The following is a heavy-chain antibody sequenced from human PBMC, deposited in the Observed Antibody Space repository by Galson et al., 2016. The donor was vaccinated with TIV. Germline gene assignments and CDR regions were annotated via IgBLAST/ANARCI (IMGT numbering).Heavy chain of an antibody. CDR2: IRNDGSEK. CDR1: GFTFRHFR. J-gene: IGHJ6*04. D-gene: IGHD3-9*01. Sequence: SRRLSCAASGFTFRHFRMHWVRQAPGKGLEWVAFIRNDGSEKYFSDSVKVRFTIYRDNSKYTVFLQMNNLRAADPAVFYCVKDGDDNSFVRVFNYFLDVWGKGTTVTVSA. CDR3: VKDGDDNSFVRVFNYFLDV. V-gene: IGHV3-30*02.